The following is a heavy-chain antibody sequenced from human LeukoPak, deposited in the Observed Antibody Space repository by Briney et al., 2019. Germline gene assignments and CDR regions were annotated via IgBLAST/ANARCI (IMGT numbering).Heavy chain of an antibody. J-gene: IGHJ3*01. D-gene: IGHD5-12*01. CDR3: VLGSLVASTTKLASAV. Sequence: ASVKVSCKASGYNFNDYYIQWVRQAPGQGLESLGWINPSSAATYYAQKFQGRVTLTRDTSTSTAYMELSSLTSDDTAVYYCVLGSLVASTTKLASAVWGQGTIVTVSS. CDR2: INPSSAAT. V-gene: IGHV1-2*02. CDR1: GYNFNDYY.